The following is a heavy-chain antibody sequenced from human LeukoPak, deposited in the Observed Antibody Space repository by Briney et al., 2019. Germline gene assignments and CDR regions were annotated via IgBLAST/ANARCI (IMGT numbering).Heavy chain of an antibody. Sequence: SVKVSCKASGGTFSSYAISWVRQAPGQGLEWMGGIIPIFGTANYAQKFQGRVTITTDEPTSTAYMELSSLRSEDTAVYYCSGGSKLGYYYYYYMDVWGKGTTVTVSS. CDR1: GGTFSSYA. J-gene: IGHJ6*03. CDR3: SGGSKLGYYYYYYMDV. V-gene: IGHV1-69*05. CDR2: IIPIFGTA. D-gene: IGHD2-15*01.